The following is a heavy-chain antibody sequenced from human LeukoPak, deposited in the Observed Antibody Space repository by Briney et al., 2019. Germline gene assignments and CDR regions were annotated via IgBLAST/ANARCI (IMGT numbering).Heavy chain of an antibody. D-gene: IGHD1-26*01. CDR2: IKQDGSEK. CDR1: GFTLSSYW. V-gene: IGHV3-7*01. Sequence: GGSLRLSCAASGFTLSSYWMSWVRQAPGKGLEWVANIKQDGSEKYYVDSVKGRFTISRDNAKNSLYLQMNSLRAEDTAVYYCARVQWELHNFDYWGQGTLVTVSS. CDR3: ARVQWELHNFDY. J-gene: IGHJ4*02.